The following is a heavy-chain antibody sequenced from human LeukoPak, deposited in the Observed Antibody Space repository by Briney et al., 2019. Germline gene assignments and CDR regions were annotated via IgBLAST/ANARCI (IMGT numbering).Heavy chain of an antibody. V-gene: IGHV4-4*07. Sequence: PSETLSLTCSVSGGXIRNYFCSWIRQPAGKGLEWIGRIYTSGSTDYNPSLRSRVTMSVDTSRNQFSLKLTSMTAADTAVYYCARESKSYDGSGFYHDYWGQGTVVAVSS. CDR1: GGXIRNYF. D-gene: IGHD3-22*01. CDR3: ARESKSYDGSGFYHDY. CDR2: IYTSGST. J-gene: IGHJ4*02.